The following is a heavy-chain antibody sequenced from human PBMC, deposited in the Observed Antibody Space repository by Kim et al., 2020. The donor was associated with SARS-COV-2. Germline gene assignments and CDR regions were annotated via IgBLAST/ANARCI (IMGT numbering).Heavy chain of an antibody. Sequence: SETLSLTCAVYGGSFSGYYWSWIRQPPGKGLEWIGEIKHSGSTNYSPSLKSRVTISVDTSKNQFSLKLSSVTAADTAVYYCARDAGFWYSSGQYFDYWG. J-gene: IGHJ4*01. V-gene: IGHV4-34*01. CDR1: GGSFSGYY. CDR3: ARDAGFWYSSGQYFDY. CDR2: IKHSGST. D-gene: IGHD6-19*01.